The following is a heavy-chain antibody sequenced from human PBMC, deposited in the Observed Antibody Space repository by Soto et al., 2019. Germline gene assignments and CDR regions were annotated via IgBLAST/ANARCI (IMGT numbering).Heavy chain of an antibody. CDR3: AKDPEELPYLYFDY. CDR1: GFTFSSLW. V-gene: IGHV3-7*04. D-gene: IGHD2-2*01. J-gene: IGHJ4*02. Sequence: GGSLRLSCAASGFTFSSLWMSWVRQAPGKGLEWVANINQDGSEKNYVDSVKGRFTTSRDNAKNSLHLQMNSLRAEDTAVYYCAKDPEELPYLYFDYWGQGTLVTVSS. CDR2: INQDGSEK.